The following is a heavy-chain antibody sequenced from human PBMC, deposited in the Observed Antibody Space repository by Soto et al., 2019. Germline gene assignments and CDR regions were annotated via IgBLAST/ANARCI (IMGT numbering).Heavy chain of an antibody. V-gene: IGHV1-69*02. CDR1: GGTFSSYT. D-gene: IGHD4-4*01. CDR3: ARARSNPQRDYYYYYMDV. Sequence: SVKVSCKASGGTFSSYTISWVRQAPGQGLEWMGRIIPILGIANYAQKFQGRVTITADKSTSTAYMELSSLRSEDTAVYYCARARSNPQRDYYYYYMDVWGKGTTVTVSS. CDR2: IIPILGIA. J-gene: IGHJ6*03.